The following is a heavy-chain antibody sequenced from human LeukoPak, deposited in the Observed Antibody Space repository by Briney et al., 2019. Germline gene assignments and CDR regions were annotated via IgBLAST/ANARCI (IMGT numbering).Heavy chain of an antibody. CDR2: ISSSSITI. Sequence: GGSLRLSCAASGFTFSSYSLNWVRQASGKGLEWVSFISSSSITIYYADSVKGRFTISRDNAEKSLYLQMNSLRAEDTAVYYCARDRGGSYSAIDYWGQGTLVTVSS. V-gene: IGHV3-48*04. D-gene: IGHD2-15*01. J-gene: IGHJ4*02. CDR1: GFTFSSYS. CDR3: ARDRGGSYSAIDY.